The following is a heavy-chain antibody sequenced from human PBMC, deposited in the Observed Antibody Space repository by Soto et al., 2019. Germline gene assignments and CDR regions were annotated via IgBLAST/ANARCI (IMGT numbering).Heavy chain of an antibody. CDR2: ISGSGGST. V-gene: IGHV3-23*01. CDR3: AKTGSASRNYSRGPY. D-gene: IGHD6-13*01. J-gene: IGHJ4*02. CDR1: GFTFSSYA. Sequence: GGSLRLSCAASGFTFSSYAMSWVRQAPGKGLEWVSAISGSGGSTYYADSVKGRFTISRDNSKNTLYLQMNSLRAEDTAVYYCAKTGSASRNYSRGPYWGQGTLVTVSS.